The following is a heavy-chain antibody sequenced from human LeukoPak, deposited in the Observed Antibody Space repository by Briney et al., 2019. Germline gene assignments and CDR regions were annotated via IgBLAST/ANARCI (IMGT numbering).Heavy chain of an antibody. D-gene: IGHD6-19*01. V-gene: IGHV3-7*01. CDR1: GFTFSSYW. Sequence: GGSLRLSCAASGFTFSSYWMHWVRQAPGKGLEWVANIKQDGSDKYYVDSVKGRFTISRDNAKNSLYLQMNSLRAEDTAVYYCARGDSSGWYFDYWGQGTLVTVSS. CDR2: IKQDGSDK. CDR3: ARGDSSGWYFDY. J-gene: IGHJ4*02.